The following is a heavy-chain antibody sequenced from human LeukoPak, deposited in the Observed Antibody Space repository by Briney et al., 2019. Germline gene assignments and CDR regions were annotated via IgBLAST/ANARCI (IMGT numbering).Heavy chain of an antibody. D-gene: IGHD6-6*01. CDR2: IYPGDSDT. CDR1: GYSFTSYW. Sequence: GESLKISCKGSGYSFTSYWIGWVRPMPGKGLEWMGNIYPGDSDTRYSPSFQGQVTISADKSISTAYLQWSSLKASDTAMYYCARQWYSSSSNYYYYYMDVWGKGTTVTVSS. CDR3: ARQWYSSSSNYYYYYMDV. J-gene: IGHJ6*03. V-gene: IGHV5-51*01.